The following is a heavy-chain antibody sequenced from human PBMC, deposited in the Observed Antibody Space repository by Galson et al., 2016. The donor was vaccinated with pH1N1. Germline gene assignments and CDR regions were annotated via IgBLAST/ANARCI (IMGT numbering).Heavy chain of an antibody. CDR1: GYTFTNYG. J-gene: IGHJ4*02. Sequence: SVKVSCKASGYTFTNYGITWVRQAPGQGLEWMAWMSASNGNTNYAQKFQGRVTMATDTSTNTAYMELRNLKSYDTAVYFCARDVRISLWLPDFWGQGTLVTVSS. D-gene: IGHD5-18*01. CDR2: MSASNGNT. V-gene: IGHV1-18*01. CDR3: ARDVRISLWLPDF.